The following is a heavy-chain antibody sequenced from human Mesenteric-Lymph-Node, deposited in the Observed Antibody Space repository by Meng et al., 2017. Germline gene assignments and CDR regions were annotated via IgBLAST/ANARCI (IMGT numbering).Heavy chain of an antibody. J-gene: IGHJ6*02. CDR1: GFTFSSYE. Sequence: GESLKISCATSGFTFSSYEMNWVRQAPGKGLEWVSYISSSGSTIYYADSVKGRFTISRDNAKNSLYLQMNSLRAEDTAVYYCTKDSVIAAAGNYYYYYGMDVWGQGTTVTVSS. V-gene: IGHV3-48*03. CDR2: ISSSGSTI. CDR3: TKDSVIAAAGNYYYYYGMDV. D-gene: IGHD6-13*01.